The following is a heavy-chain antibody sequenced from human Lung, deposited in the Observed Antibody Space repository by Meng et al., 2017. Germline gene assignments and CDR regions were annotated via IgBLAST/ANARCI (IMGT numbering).Heavy chain of an antibody. V-gene: IGHV4-34*01. CDR1: GGSISGSY. D-gene: IGHD3-10*01. CDR3: ARERHSTIIRGVIDF. Sequence: QVQTQQWGAGLLRPPEDQSLTCAVYGGSISGSYWSWIRQSPAKGLEWIGKINHGGSTNYNPSLESRVTISVDTPKNQFSLRLTSMTVADTAVYYCARERHSTIIRGVIDFWGQGALVTVSS. J-gene: IGHJ4*02. CDR2: INHGGST.